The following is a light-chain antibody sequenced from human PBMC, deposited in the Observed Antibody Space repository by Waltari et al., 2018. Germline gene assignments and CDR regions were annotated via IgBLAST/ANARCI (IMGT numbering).Light chain of an antibody. V-gene: IGLV3-21*01. J-gene: IGLJ2*01. Sequence: SYVLTQPPSVSVAPGQTASIACGGDNIESKSVHWYQQRPGQAPVMLITYDSDRPSWTPERFSGANSGNTATLTVTGVEAEDEADYYCQLWDSTTDHLVFGGGTKLTVL. CDR3: QLWDSTTDHLV. CDR2: YDS. CDR1: NIESKS.